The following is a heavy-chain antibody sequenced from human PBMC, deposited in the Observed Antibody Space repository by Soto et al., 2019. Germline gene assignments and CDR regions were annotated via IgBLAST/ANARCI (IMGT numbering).Heavy chain of an antibody. J-gene: IGHJ4*02. CDR3: ARDRQRGYCTGDSCYSYFDY. D-gene: IGHD2-15*01. CDR2: INHGGYT. Sequence: QVQLQQWGAGLLKPSETLSLTCAIYGGPFSGYYWNWIRQPPGTGLEWIGEINHGGYTNYNPSLKSRVTMSVDTSKSQFSLKLTSVTAADTAVYYCARDRQRGYCTGDSCYSYFDYWGQGTQVIVSS. CDR1: GGPFSGYY. V-gene: IGHV4-34*01.